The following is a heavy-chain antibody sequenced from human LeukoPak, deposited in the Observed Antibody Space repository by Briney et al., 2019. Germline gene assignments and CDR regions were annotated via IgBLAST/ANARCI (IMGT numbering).Heavy chain of an antibody. D-gene: IGHD6-19*01. CDR2: IYPGDSDT. V-gene: IGHV5-51*01. CDR3: AIRGSGWYVDY. Sequence: GESLKISCKGSGYTFTSYWIGWVRQMPGKGLEWMGIIYPGDSDTRYSPSFQGQVTISVDKSIDTAYLQWSSLKASDTAIYYCAIRGSGWYVDYWGQGTLVTVSS. J-gene: IGHJ4*02. CDR1: GYTFTSYW.